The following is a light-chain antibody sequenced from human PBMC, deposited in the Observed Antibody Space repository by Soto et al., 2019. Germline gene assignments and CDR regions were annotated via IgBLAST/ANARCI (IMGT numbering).Light chain of an antibody. CDR3: QQYESSPLT. Sequence: EFVLTQSPGTLSLSPGETATLSCRASQSLTNSFMAWYQQKPGQAPRLLIYDTSSRASGIPDRFSGSGSGTDFTLTISRLEPEDFGVYYCQQYESSPLTFGGGTKVDIK. V-gene: IGKV3-20*01. J-gene: IGKJ4*01. CDR1: QSLTNSF. CDR2: DTS.